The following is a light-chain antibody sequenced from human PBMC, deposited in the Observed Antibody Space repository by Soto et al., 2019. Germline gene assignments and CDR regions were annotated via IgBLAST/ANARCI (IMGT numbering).Light chain of an antibody. Sequence: EIETTQYPGTLSLSLGERVTLSCRASQSISNNHLAWYQQKPGQAPRLLIHGTSNRATGIPDRFSGSGSGTDFTLTFSRLEPEDFAVYYCEYYGSSIAFGGGTKVDIK. CDR2: GTS. V-gene: IGKV3-20*01. CDR1: QSISNNH. J-gene: IGKJ4*01. CDR3: EYYGSSIA.